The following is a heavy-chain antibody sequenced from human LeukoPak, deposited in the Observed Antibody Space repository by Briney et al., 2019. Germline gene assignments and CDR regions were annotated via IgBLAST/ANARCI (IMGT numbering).Heavy chain of an antibody. D-gene: IGHD2-8*01. CDR2: IYSGGTT. Sequence: GGSLRLSCAVSGFTVSNNYMSWVRQAPGKGLEWVSIIYSGGTTYYADSVKGRFTISRDNSKNTLYLQMNSLRAEDTAVYYCARRDRTKGVDYWGQGTLVTVSS. V-gene: IGHV3-53*01. CDR3: ARRDRTKGVDY. CDR1: GFTVSNNY. J-gene: IGHJ4*02.